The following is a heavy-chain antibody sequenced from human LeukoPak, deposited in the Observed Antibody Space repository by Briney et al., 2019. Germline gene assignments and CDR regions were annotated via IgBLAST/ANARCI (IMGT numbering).Heavy chain of an antibody. Sequence: SVKVSCKASGGTFSSYAISWVRQSPGQGLEWMGRIIPILYIANYAQKFQGRVTITADKSTSTAYMEVSSLRSEETAVYYCARGGYLDYWGQGTLVTVSS. CDR3: ARGGYLDY. J-gene: IGHJ4*02. D-gene: IGHD6-13*01. CDR1: GGTFSSYA. CDR2: IIPILYIA. V-gene: IGHV1-69*04.